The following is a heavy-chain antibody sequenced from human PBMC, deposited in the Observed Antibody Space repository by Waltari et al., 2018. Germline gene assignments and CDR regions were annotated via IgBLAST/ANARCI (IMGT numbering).Heavy chain of an antibody. D-gene: IGHD2-15*01. CDR2: ISSSSSYI. V-gene: IGHV3-21*01. J-gene: IGHJ6*02. CDR3: ARSPVVAATLDYYYYGMDV. CDR1: GFTSSSSS. Sequence: EVQLVESGGGLVKPGGSLRLSCPASGFTSSSSSMNLVRQAPGKGLEWVSSISSSSSYIYYADSVKGRFTISRDNAKNSLYLQMNSLRAEDTAVYYCARSPVVAATLDYYYYGMDVWGQGTTVTVSS.